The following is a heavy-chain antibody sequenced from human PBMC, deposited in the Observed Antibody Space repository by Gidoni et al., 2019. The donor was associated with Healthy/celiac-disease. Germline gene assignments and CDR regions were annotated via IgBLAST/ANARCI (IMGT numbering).Heavy chain of an antibody. D-gene: IGHD4-4*01. CDR2: MNPNSVNT. J-gene: IGHJ4*02. CDR1: GYTFTSLD. Sequence: VQLVQSGAEVKKPGASVEVSCTASGYTFTSLDINWVRQATGQGLEWMGWMNPNSVNTGYAQKFQGRVTMTRNTSISTAYMELSSLRSEDTAVFYCARGNSKRLYYFDYWGQGTLVTVSS. CDR3: ARGNSKRLYYFDY. V-gene: IGHV1-8*01.